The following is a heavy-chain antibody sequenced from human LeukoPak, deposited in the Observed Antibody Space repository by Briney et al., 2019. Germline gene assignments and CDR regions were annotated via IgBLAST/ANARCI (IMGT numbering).Heavy chain of an antibody. CDR3: ARVGLGYCSGGSCSDFDY. V-gene: IGHV1-2*02. J-gene: IGHJ4*02. D-gene: IGHD2-15*01. CDR2: INPNSGGT. Sequence: ASVKVSCTASGYTFTGYYMHWVRQAPGQGLEWMGWINPNSGGTNYAQKFQGRVTMTRDTSISTAYMELSRLRSDDTAVYYCARVGLGYCSGGSCSDFDYWGQGTLVTVSS. CDR1: GYTFTGYY.